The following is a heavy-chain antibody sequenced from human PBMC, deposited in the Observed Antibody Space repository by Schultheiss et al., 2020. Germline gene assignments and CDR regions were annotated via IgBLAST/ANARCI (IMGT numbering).Heavy chain of an antibody. CDR2: IIPIFGTA. J-gene: IGHJ4*02. CDR1: GGTFSSYA. D-gene: IGHD3-9*01. CDR3: ARDHLYDILTGYPLDY. Sequence: SVKVSCKASGGTFSSYAISWVRQAPGQGLKWMGGIIPIFGTANYAQKFQGRVTITADESTSTAYMELSSLRSEDTAVYYCARDHLYDILTGYPLDYWGQGTLVTVSS. V-gene: IGHV1-69*13.